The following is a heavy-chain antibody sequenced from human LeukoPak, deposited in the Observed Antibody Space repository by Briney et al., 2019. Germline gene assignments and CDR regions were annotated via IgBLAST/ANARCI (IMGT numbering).Heavy chain of an antibody. J-gene: IGHJ4*02. CDR3: ARVDPDGYNHPLTMWY. D-gene: IGHD5-24*01. Sequence: SETLSLTCSVSGGSITISSYYWSWIRQPPGKGLEWIGYTYYSGSTNYNPSLKSRVTISVDTSRNQFSLKLSSVTAADTAVYYCARVDPDGYNHPLTMWYWGQGTLVTVSS. CDR1: GGSITISSYY. V-gene: IGHV4-61*01. CDR2: TYYSGST.